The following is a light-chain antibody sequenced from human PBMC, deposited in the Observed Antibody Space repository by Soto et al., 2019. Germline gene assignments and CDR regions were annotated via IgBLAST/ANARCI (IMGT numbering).Light chain of an antibody. CDR3: AAWDDSLNGWV. CDR2: SNN. CDR1: SSNIGSNT. J-gene: IGLJ3*02. Sequence: QSVLTQPPSASGTPGQRVTISCSGSSSNIGSNTVNWYQQLPGTAPKLLIYSNNQRPSGVPDRFSGSKSGTSASLAISGLQSEDDVDYYCAAWDDSLNGWVFGGGTKATVL. V-gene: IGLV1-44*01.